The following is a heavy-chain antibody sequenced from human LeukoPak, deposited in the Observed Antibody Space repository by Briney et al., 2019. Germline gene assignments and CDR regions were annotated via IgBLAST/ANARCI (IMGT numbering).Heavy chain of an antibody. D-gene: IGHD1/OR15-1a*01. CDR2: IGAYNGHT. CDR1: GYTFSDYG. Sequence: ASVKVSCKASGYTFSDYGITWVRQAPGQGLGWMGRIGAYNGHTNKAQKFEGRVTMTTDTATNTAYMELRSLRSDDTAVYYCARDEQYGRRPEAYWGQGTLVTVSS. CDR3: ARDEQYGRRPEAY. V-gene: IGHV1-18*01. J-gene: IGHJ4*02.